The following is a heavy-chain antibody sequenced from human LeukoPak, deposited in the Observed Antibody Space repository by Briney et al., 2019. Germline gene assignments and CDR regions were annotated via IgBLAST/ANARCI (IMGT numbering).Heavy chain of an antibody. Sequence: GGSLRLSCVASGFTFSSYSMNWVRQAPGKGLEWVSYISSSSSTIYYADSVKGRFTISRDNAKNSLYLQMNSLRAEDTAVYYCARDPSSGWYSFYYFDYWGQGTLVTVSS. CDR2: ISSSSSTI. V-gene: IGHV3-48*01. D-gene: IGHD6-19*01. CDR3: ARDPSSGWYSFYYFDY. CDR1: GFTFSSYS. J-gene: IGHJ4*02.